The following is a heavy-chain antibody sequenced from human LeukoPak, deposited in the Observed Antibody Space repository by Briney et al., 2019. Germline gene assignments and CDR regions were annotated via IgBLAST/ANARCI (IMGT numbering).Heavy chain of an antibody. CDR3: ARSPSYYYYYMDV. CDR2: ISTSSSYI. V-gene: IGHV3-21*01. Sequence: GGSLRLSCAASGFTFSSYSMNWVRQAPGKGLEWVSSISTSSSYIYYADSVKGRFTISRDNAKNSLYLQMNSLRAEDTAVYYCARSPSYYYYYMDVWGKGTTVTVSS. CDR1: GFTFSSYS. J-gene: IGHJ6*03.